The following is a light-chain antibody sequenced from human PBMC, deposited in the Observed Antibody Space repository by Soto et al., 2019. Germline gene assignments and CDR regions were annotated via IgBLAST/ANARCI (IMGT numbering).Light chain of an antibody. CDR3: QQYILRPYT. V-gene: IGKV3D-15*01. CDR2: KAS. CDR1: ESVDSN. Sequence: EIVMTQSPATLSVSPGGRATLSCRASESVDSNLAWYQQKFGQPPGLIIYKASNRFTGIPARFSGSGSGTAFTIILLGLESADVAVYYCQQYILRPYTFGQGTKVEIK. J-gene: IGKJ2*01.